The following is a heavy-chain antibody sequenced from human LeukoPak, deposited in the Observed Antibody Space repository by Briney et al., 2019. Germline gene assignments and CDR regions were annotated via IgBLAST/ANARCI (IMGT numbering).Heavy chain of an antibody. V-gene: IGHV1-69*13. CDR1: GGTFSSYA. CDR3: ARERELLYWFDP. CDR2: IIPIFGTA. D-gene: IGHD2-2*01. J-gene: IGHJ5*02. Sequence: GASVKVPCKASGGTFSSYAISWVRQAPGQGLEWMGGIIPIFGTANYAQKFQGRVTITADESTSTAYMELSSLRSEDTAVYYCARERELLYWFDPWGQGTLVTVSS.